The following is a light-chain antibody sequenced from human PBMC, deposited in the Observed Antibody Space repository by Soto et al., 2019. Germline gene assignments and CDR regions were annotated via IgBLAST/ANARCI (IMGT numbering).Light chain of an antibody. CDR2: GIN. CDR3: PSYAGSNNPVV. V-gene: IGLV2-8*01. J-gene: IGLJ3*02. CDR1: SSDVGSYNY. Sequence: QSALTQPPSASGSPGQSVTISCTGTSSDVGSYNYVSWYQQHPGKAPKLLIYGINERPSGVPDRFSGSKSGNTASLAVSGLQAEDEADYYCPSYAGSNNPVVFGGGTKLTVL.